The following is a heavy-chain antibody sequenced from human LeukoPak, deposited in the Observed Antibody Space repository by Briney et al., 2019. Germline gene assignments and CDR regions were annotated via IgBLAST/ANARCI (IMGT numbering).Heavy chain of an antibody. CDR1: GGAFSGYY. V-gene: IGHV4-34*01. Sequence: SETLSLTCAVYGGAFSGYYWSWIRQPPGKGLEWIGEINHSGSTNYNPSLKSRVTISVDTSKNQFSLKLSSVTAADTAVYYCARFGEQLWLHEHDAFDIWGPGTPVTGSS. D-gene: IGHD5-18*01. CDR3: ARFGEQLWLHEHDAFDI. J-gene: IGHJ3*02. CDR2: INHSGST.